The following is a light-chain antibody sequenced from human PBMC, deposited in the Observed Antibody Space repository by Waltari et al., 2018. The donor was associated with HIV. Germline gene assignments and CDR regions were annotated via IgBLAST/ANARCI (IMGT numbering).Light chain of an antibody. V-gene: IGKV1-12*01. CDR2: AAS. J-gene: IGKJ4*01. CDR3: QQANSFPLS. CDR1: QGIAGW. Sequence: DILMTQSPSSVSASVGDRVTITCRASQGIAGWLAWYQQKPGKAPKLLIYAASSLASGVLSRFSGSGSGTDFSLTISSLQPEDCAAYYCQQANSFPLSFGGGTKVEIK.